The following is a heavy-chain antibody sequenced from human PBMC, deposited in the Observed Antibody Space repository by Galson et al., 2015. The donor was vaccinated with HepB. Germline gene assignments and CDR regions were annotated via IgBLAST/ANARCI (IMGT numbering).Heavy chain of an antibody. CDR2: IYYSGST. CDR1: GGFISSSSYY. V-gene: IGHV4-39*01. J-gene: IGHJ4*02. CDR3: ARQDSNYHFDY. Sequence: ETLSLTCTVSGGFISSSSYYWGWIRQPPGKGLEWIGSIYYSGSTYYNPSLKSRVTISVDTSKNQFSLKLSSVTAADTAVYYCARQDSNYHFDYWGQGTLVTVSS. D-gene: IGHD4-11*01.